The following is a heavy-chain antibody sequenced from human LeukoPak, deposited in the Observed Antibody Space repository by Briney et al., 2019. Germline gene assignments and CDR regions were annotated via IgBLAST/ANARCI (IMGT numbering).Heavy chain of an antibody. CDR2: INPNSGGT. CDR1: GYTLTGYY. D-gene: IGHD5-12*01. V-gene: IGHV1-2*03. CDR3: SRGRADGYSGYDFGDY. Sequence: LGASVKVSCKASGYTLTGYYMHWVRQAPGQGLEWVGWINPNSGGTDYAQKFQGRVTMARDTSISTAYMELSSLTSDDTAVYYCSRGRADGYSGYDFGDYWGQGTLVTVSS. J-gene: IGHJ4*02.